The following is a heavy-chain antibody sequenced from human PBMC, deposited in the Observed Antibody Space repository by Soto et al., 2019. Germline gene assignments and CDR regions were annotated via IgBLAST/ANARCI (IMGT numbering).Heavy chain of an antibody. CDR1: GGSLNNYY. J-gene: IGHJ4*02. D-gene: IGHD3-16*01. V-gene: IGHV4-4*07. Sequence: SETLSLTCTVSGGSLNNYYWSWIRQPAGKGLEWIGRIYTVGSTNYNPSLKSRVTMSIDTSKNQFSLRLTSVTAAYTAVYYCARSPLTHSYAQFDSWGQGSRVTVSS. CDR3: ARSPLTHSYAQFDS. CDR2: IYTVGST.